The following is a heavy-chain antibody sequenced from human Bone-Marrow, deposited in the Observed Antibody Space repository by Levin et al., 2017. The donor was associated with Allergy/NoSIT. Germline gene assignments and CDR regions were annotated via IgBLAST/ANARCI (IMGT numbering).Heavy chain of an antibody. CDR1: GFTFSIYN. D-gene: IGHD3-3*01. CDR3: ARGQDYDLLSGYYESDYFDY. CDR2: ISHDGSYK. V-gene: IGHV3-30*04. Sequence: HPGESLKISCAASGFTFSIYNMHWVRQVPGKGLEWVALISHDGSYKYYADPVKGRFTISRDNSSNTLYLQMNSLRAEDTAVYYCARGQDYDLLSGYYESDYFDYWGQGTLVTVSS. J-gene: IGHJ4*02.